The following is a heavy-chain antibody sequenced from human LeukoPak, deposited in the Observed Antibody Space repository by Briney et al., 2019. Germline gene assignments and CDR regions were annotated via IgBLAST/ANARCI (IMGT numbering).Heavy chain of an antibody. Sequence: GGSLRLSCAASGFTFSNNAMSWVRQAPGRGLEWVSAISGSSGLTYYIDSVKGRFTISRDNSKNTLFLQMNSLRTEDTAVYYCARRGESASYGDYRFDYWGQGTLVTVSS. CDR2: ISGSSGLT. CDR1: GFTFSNNA. J-gene: IGHJ4*02. V-gene: IGHV3-23*01. CDR3: ARRGESASYGDYRFDY. D-gene: IGHD4-17*01.